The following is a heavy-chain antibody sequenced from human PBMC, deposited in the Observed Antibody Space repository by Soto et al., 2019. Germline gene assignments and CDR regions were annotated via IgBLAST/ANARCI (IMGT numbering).Heavy chain of an antibody. D-gene: IGHD6-25*01. V-gene: IGHV6-1*01. CDR1: GGGGSRNRAA. Sequence: SQTQPLSCASPGGGGSRNRAASDWIKHSPSRGLEWLGRTYYRSKWYNDYAVSVKSRITINPDTSNNQLSLQLNSVTPDDTALYYCARLIGNSGLDSWGQGTLVTGSS. J-gene: IGHJ4*02. CDR3: ARLIGNSGLDS. CDR2: TYYRSKWYN.